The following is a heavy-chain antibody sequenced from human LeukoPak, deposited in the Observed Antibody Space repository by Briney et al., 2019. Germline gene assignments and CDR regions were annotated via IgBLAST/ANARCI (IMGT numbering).Heavy chain of an antibody. CDR3: ARGTRETPIYY. D-gene: IGHD1-26*01. V-gene: IGHV3-66*02. CDR2: IYSGGST. J-gene: IGHJ4*02. Sequence: GGSLRLSCAASGFIFRNYYMSWVRQAPGKGLEWVSVIYSGGSTYYADSVKGRFTISRDNSKNTLYLQMNSLRAEDTAVYYCARGTRETPIYYWGQGTLVTVSS. CDR1: GFIFRNYY.